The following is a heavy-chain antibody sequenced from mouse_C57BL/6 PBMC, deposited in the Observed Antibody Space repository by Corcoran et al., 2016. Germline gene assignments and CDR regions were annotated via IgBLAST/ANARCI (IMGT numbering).Heavy chain of an antibody. CDR2: IYWDDDK. CDR1: GFSLSTSGMG. J-gene: IGHJ3*01. D-gene: IGHD2-5*01. V-gene: IGHV8-12*01. Sequence: QVTLKESGPGILQSSQTLSLTCSFSGFSLSTSGMGVSWIRQPSGKGLEWLAHIYWDDDKRYNPSLKSRLTISKDTSRNQVFLKITSVDTADTATYYCARTSYYSTPFAYWGQGTLVTVSA. CDR3: ARTSYYSTPFAY.